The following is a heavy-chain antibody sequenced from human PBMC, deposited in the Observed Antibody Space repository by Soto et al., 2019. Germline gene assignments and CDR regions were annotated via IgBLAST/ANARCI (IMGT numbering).Heavy chain of an antibody. J-gene: IGHJ3*02. V-gene: IGHV3-64D*06. D-gene: IGHD3-10*01. Sequence: PGGSLRLSCSASGFTFSTYAMHWVRQAPGKGLEYVSSISHNAGSTYYADSVRGRFTISRDNSKNALFLQMISLRPEDTAVYYCVKDRFIDIWGQGTMVT. CDR2: ISHNAGST. CDR3: VKDRFIDI. CDR1: GFTFSTYA.